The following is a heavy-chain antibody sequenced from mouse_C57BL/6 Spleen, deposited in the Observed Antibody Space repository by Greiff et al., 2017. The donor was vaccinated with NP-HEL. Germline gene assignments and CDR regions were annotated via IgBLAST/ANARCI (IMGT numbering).Heavy chain of an antibody. Sequence: EVQLVESGGGLVKPGGSLKLSCAASGFTFSDYGMHWVRQAPEKGLEWVAYISSGSSTIYYADTVKGRFTISRDNAKNTLFLQMTSLRSEDAAMYYCAKRANWDDWLAYWGQGTLVTVAA. D-gene: IGHD4-1*01. J-gene: IGHJ3*01. CDR3: AKRANWDDWLAY. CDR2: ISSGSSTI. CDR1: GFTFSDYG. V-gene: IGHV5-17*01.